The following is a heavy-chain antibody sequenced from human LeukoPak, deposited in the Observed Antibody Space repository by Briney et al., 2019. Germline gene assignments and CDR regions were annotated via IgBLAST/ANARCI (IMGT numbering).Heavy chain of an antibody. Sequence: PGGSLRLSCTASGFSFNSYSMNWVRQAPGKGLEWVSSISSTSSYIHYADSAKGRFTISRDNARNSLYLQMNSLSVEDTAVYYCARKGNWNYDYWGQGTLVTVSS. D-gene: IGHD1-1*01. CDR3: ARKGNWNYDY. CDR2: ISSTSSYI. CDR1: GFSFNSYS. J-gene: IGHJ4*02. V-gene: IGHV3-21*01.